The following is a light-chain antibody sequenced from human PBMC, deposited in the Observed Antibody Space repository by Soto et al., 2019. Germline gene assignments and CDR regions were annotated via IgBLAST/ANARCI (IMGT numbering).Light chain of an antibody. CDR3: MQALQAPT. Sequence: DIVMTQSPLSLPVTPGEPASISCRSSQSLLHSTGYNYLSWYLQKPGQSPQLLIYLGSNRASGAPDGFSGSGSGTDFTLKISRVEAEDVGVYYCMQALQAPTFGQGTRLEIK. V-gene: IGKV2-28*01. CDR2: LGS. J-gene: IGKJ5*01. CDR1: QSLLHSTGYNY.